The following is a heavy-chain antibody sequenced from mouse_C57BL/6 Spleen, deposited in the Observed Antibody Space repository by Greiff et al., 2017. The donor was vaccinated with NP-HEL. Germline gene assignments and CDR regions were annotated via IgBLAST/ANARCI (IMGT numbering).Heavy chain of an antibody. CDR1: GYTFTSYW. CDR3: TREVGSSQYYFDY. D-gene: IGHD1-1*01. V-gene: IGHV1-5*01. CDR2: IYPGNSDT. Sequence: EVQLQQSGTVLARPGASVKMSCKTSGYTFTSYWMHWVKQRPGQGLEWIGAIYPGNSDTSYNQKFKGKAKLTAVTSASTAYMELSSLTNADSAVYDCTREVGSSQYYFDYWGQGTTLTVSS. J-gene: IGHJ2*01.